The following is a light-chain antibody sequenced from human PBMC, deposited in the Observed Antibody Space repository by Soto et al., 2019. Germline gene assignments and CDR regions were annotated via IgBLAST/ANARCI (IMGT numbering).Light chain of an antibody. CDR1: QSVSTS. CDR2: HAS. CDR3: QQRSNWPLT. V-gene: IGKV3-11*01. Sequence: EIVLTQSPATLSLSPGERATLSCRASQSVSTSLAWYQQKPGQAPRLLLYHASNRATDIPARFSGSGSGTDFTLTISSLEPEDFANYYCQQRSNWPLTFGGGTKVEIK. J-gene: IGKJ4*01.